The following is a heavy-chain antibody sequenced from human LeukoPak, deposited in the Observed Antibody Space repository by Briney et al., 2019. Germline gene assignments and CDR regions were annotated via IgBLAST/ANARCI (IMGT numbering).Heavy chain of an antibody. CDR3: EGRGVTTADNNAFDI. CDR1: GFTFNSCS. J-gene: IGHJ3*02. V-gene: IGHV3-21*01. D-gene: IGHD4-17*01. Sequence: GGSLRLSCAATGFTFNSCSMNWVRQAPGKGLEWISSISTTNYIYYADSVKGRFTISRDNAKKSLYLQMNSLRAEDTAVYHCEGRGVTTADNNAFDIWGQGTVVTVAS. CDR2: ISTTNYI.